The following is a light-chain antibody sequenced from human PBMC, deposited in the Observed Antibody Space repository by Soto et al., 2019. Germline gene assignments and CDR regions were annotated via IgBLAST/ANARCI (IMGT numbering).Light chain of an antibody. J-gene: IGKJ5*01. CDR2: AAS. V-gene: IGKV1-6*02. Sequence: AIQMTQSPSTLSASVGDRVTITWRASQSISSWLAWYQQKQGKPPKSLIYAASSLQSGVPSRFRGSGSGTDFTLTISRLQPEDFETYYCLQDYTYPYTFGQGTRLEI. CDR1: QSISSW. CDR3: LQDYTYPYT.